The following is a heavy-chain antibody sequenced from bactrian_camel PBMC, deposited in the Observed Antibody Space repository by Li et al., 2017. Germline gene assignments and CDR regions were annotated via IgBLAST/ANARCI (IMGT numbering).Heavy chain of an antibody. V-gene: IGHV3-3*01. CDR1: GHSRGSNC. J-gene: IGHJ4*01. CDR2: IRRGGGET. CDR3: ATARPGYSCLTPNY. D-gene: IGHD4*01. Sequence: QVQLVESGGGSVQTGGSLRLSCVVSGHSRGSNCVGWYRLPPGRAPAEREGIAAIRRGGGETWYAGSVKGRFTASQDNAKNTVDLQMNSLKPEDTVMYYCATARPGYSCLTPNYWGQGTQVTV.